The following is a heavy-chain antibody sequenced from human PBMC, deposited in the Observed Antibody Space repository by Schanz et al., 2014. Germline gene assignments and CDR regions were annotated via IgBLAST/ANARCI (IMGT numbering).Heavy chain of an antibody. V-gene: IGHV3-30-3*01. D-gene: IGHD4-17*01. CDR3: ARGYGDSPTDF. CDR2: ISYDGNTK. CDR1: GFTFNSYA. J-gene: IGHJ4*02. Sequence: QVQLVESGGGVVQPGGSLRLSCAASGFTFNSYAFHWVRQAPGKGLEWVALISYDGNTKYYADSVKGRFTISRDSSKNTLYLQMNSLRAEDTAVYYCARGYGDSPTDFWGQGTLXTVSS.